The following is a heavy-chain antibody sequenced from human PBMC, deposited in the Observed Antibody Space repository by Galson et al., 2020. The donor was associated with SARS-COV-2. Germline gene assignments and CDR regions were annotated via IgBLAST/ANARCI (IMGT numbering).Heavy chain of an antibody. CDR1: GGSISSYY. D-gene: IGHD1-26*01. CDR3: ARDGGPMGAEYYFDY. Sequence: ASETLSLTCTVSGGSISSYYWSWIRQPPGKGLEWIGYIYYSGSTNYNPSLKSRVTISVDTSKNQFSLKLSSVTAADTAVYYCARDGGPMGAEYYFDYWGQGTLVTVSS. V-gene: IGHV4-59*01. J-gene: IGHJ4*02. CDR2: IYYSGST.